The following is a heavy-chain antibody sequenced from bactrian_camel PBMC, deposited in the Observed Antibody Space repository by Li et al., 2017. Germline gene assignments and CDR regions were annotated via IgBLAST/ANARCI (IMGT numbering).Heavy chain of an antibody. V-gene: IGHV3S1*01. D-gene: IGHD7*01. J-gene: IGHJ4*01. CDR3: AMAHGGGWAILDILQYIY. CDR2: MHTLRGDT. CDR1: GYYTRTNYC. Sequence: LVESGGGSVQAGGSLRLSCEASGYYTRTNYCTGWFRQAPGKEREGVAAMHTLRGDTYYADSVKGRFTISRDSDTKTLFLQMNSLKPEDTAKYYCAMAHGGGWAILDILQYIYWGQGTQVTVS.